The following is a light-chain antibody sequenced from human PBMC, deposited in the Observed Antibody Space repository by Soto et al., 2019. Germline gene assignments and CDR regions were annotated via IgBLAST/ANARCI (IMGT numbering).Light chain of an antibody. CDR2: GAS. J-gene: IGKJ2*01. V-gene: IGKV3-20*01. Sequence: ETELTQAPGTLSLTPGERATLSCRASQSVSSSYLAWYQQKPGQAPRLLIYGASSRATGTPDRFSGSGSWPYFALIISRLEPADFAVYFCQPYSSSLPHYTIGQGTTL. CDR3: QPYSSSLPHYT. CDR1: QSVSSSY.